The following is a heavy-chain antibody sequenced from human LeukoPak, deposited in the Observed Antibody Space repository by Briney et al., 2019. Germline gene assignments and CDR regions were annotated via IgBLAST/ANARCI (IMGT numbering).Heavy chain of an antibody. CDR3: ARLAARRGYYYYGMDV. V-gene: IGHV4-39*07. Sequence: SETLSLTCTVSGASISTINRFWDWIRQPPGKGLEWIGTIHYTGSTYYSPSLKSRVALSVETSKNQFSLKLRSVTPADTAVYYCARLAARRGYYYYGMDVWGQGTTVTVSS. CDR1: GASISTINRF. CDR2: IHYTGST. J-gene: IGHJ6*02. D-gene: IGHD3-10*01.